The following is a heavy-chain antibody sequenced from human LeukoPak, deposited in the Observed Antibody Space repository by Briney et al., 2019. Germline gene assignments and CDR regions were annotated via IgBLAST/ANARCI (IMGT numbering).Heavy chain of an antibody. D-gene: IGHD2-8*01. CDR1: GGSISSYY. Sequence: SETLSLICTVSGGSISSYYWSWIRQPPGKGLEWIGYIYYSGSTNYNPSLKSRVTISVDTSKNQFSLKLSSVTAADTAVYYCARGTPRYCTNGVCYDDYFDYWGQGTLATVSA. V-gene: IGHV4-59*01. CDR3: ARGTPRYCTNGVCYDDYFDY. CDR2: IYYSGST. J-gene: IGHJ4*02.